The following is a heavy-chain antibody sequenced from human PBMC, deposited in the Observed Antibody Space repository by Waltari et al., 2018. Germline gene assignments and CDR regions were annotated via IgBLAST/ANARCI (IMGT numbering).Heavy chain of an antibody. CDR2: IKKDGSEK. D-gene: IGHD2-21*01. CDR1: GFNFTDFW. CDR3: ARDRGYCGGDCYKNLDS. V-gene: IGHV3-7*01. J-gene: IGHJ4*02. Sequence: EVQLVESGGGLVQPGGSLRLSCEAFGFNFTDFWMTCVRQAPGKGLEWVANIKKDGSEKYYVDSVKGRFTVSRDNAKNSLYLQMSSLRAEDTAIYYCARDRGYCGGDCYKNLDSWGQGTLVAVSS.